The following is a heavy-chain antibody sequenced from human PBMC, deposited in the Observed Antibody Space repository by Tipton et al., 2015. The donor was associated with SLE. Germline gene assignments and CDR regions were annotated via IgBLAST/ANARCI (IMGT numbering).Heavy chain of an antibody. CDR3: ARDPGNFFDAFDI. CDR2: IYYSGTT. J-gene: IGHJ3*02. CDR1: GGSISSYY. Sequence: TLSLTCTVSGGSISSYYWSWIRQPPGKGLEWIGYIYYSGTTSYNPSLKSRVTISVDTSRNQFSLNLNSVTAADTAVYYCARDPGNFFDAFDIWGQGTMVTVSS. D-gene: IGHD1-7*01. V-gene: IGHV4-59*01.